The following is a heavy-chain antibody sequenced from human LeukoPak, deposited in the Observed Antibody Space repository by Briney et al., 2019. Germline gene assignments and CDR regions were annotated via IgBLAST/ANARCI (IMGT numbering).Heavy chain of an antibody. V-gene: IGHV7-4-1*02. J-gene: IGHJ5*02. CDR1: GYTFTSYA. CDR3: ARLIDSSGYSGDWFDP. CDR2: INTNTGNP. Sequence: RASVKVSCKASGYTFTSYAMNWVRQAPGQGLEWMGWINTNTGNPTYAQGFTGRFVFSLDTSVSTAYLQISSLKAEDTAVYYCARLIDSSGYSGDWFDPWGQGTLVTVSS. D-gene: IGHD3-22*01.